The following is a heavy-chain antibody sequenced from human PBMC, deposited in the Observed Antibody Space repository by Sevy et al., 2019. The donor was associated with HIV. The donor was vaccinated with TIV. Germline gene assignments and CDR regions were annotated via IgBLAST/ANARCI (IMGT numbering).Heavy chain of an antibody. D-gene: IGHD3-10*01. V-gene: IGHV3-7*03. CDR3: ARYYGSGSYYNPLVKYFDY. CDR2: IKQDGSEK. Sequence: GGSLRLSCAASGFTFSSYWMSWVRQAPGKGLEWVANIKQDGSEKYYVDSVKGRFTISRDNAKNSLYLQMNSLRAEDTGVYYCARYYGSGSYYNPLVKYFDYWGQGTLVTVSS. J-gene: IGHJ4*02. CDR1: GFTFSSYW.